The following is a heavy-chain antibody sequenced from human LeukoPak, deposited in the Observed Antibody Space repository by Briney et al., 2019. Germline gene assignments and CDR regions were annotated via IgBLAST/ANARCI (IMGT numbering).Heavy chain of an antibody. D-gene: IGHD6-13*01. CDR1: GFPFSSYA. V-gene: IGHV3-23*01. J-gene: IGHJ4*02. CDR2: IGSDGKT. CDR3: ARGYSRGSSYPTYFDY. Sequence: GGSLRLSCEASGFPFSSYAMTWVSQAPGKWMEWVSSIGSDGKTHYSESVKGRFVISRDNFGGMVFLQLNSLRVEDTAFYYCARGYSRGSSYPTYFDYWGQGTLVTVSS.